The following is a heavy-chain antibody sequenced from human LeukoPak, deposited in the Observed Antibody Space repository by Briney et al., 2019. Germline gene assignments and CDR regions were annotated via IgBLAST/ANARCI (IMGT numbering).Heavy chain of an antibody. CDR3: AKAWMATYFEREDF. Sequence: PGGSLRLSYASSGFTFSNDGMHWVRQAPGKGLEWVAVISYDGSNKYYADSVKGRFTISRDSSKNTLYLQMNSLRAEDTAVYYCAKAWMATYFEREDFWGQGTLVTVSS. J-gene: IGHJ4*02. D-gene: IGHD5-24*01. V-gene: IGHV3-30*18. CDR2: ISYDGSNK. CDR1: GFTFSNDG.